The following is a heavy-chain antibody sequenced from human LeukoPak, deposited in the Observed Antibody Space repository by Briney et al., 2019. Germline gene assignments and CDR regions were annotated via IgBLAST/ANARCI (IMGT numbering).Heavy chain of an antibody. CDR2: ISWNSGSI. V-gene: IGHV3-9*01. CDR1: GFTFDDYA. D-gene: IGHD3-10*01. Sequence: PGRSLRLSCAASGFTFDDYAMHWVRQAPGKGLEWVSGISWNSGSIGYADSVKGRFTISRDNSKNTLYLQMNSLRAEDTAVYYCARGSRSDAPAFDYYGMDVWGQGTTVTVSS. CDR3: ARGSRSDAPAFDYYGMDV. J-gene: IGHJ6*02.